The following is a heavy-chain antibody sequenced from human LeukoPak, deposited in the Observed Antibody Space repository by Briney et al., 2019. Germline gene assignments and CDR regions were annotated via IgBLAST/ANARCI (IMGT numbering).Heavy chain of an antibody. CDR2: ITSGGTTI. Sequence: PGGSLRLSCAASGFTFSVYQMTWIRQAPGKGLEWVSYITSGGTTIFYADSVKGRFTISRDNAKNSLFLQMDSLRADDTAVYYCARDYSDYAFDSWGQGTLVTVSS. D-gene: IGHD4-11*01. CDR1: GFTFSVYQ. V-gene: IGHV3-11*04. J-gene: IGHJ4*02. CDR3: ARDYSDYAFDS.